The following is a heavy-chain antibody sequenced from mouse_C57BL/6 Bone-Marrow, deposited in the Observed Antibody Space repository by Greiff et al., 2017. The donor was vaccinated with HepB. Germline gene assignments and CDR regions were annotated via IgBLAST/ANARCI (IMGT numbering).Heavy chain of an antibody. CDR2: IYYSGTI. CDR1: GISITTGNYR. J-gene: IGHJ1*03. D-gene: IGHD2-3*01. V-gene: IGHV3-5*01. Sequence: DVHLVESGPGLVKPSQTVFLTCTVTGISITTGNYRWSWIRQFPGNKLEWIGYIYYSGTITYNPSLTSRTTITRDTPKNQFFLEMNSLTAEDTATYHCARDGWSRYFDVWGTGTTVTVSS. CDR3: ARDGWSRYFDV.